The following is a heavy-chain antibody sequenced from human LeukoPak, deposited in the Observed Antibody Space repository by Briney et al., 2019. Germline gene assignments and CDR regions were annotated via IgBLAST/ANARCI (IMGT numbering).Heavy chain of an antibody. CDR2: ISSSSSYI. D-gene: IGHD3-16*01. CDR3: ARDLWPYYYMDV. CDR1: GFTFSSYE. V-gene: IGHV3-21*01. Sequence: GGSLRLSCAASGFTFSSYEMNWVRQAPGKGLEWVSSISSSSSYIYYADSVKGRFTISRDNAKNSLYLQMNSLRAEDTAVYYCARDLWPYYYMDVWGKGTTVTVSS. J-gene: IGHJ6*03.